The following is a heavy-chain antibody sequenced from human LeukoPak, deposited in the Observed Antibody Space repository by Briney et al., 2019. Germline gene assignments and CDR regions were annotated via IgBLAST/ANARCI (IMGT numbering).Heavy chain of an antibody. CDR3: ARATTVAGTKYYYYYMDV. J-gene: IGHJ6*03. CDR1: GGSISSGSHY. V-gene: IGHV4-61*02. CDR2: IYTSGST. Sequence: PSETLSLTCTVSGGSISSGSHYWRWIRQPAGKGLEWIGRIYTSGSTNNNPSLKSRVTISVYKSKNQFSLKLSSATAADTAVYYCARATTVAGTKYYYYYMDVWGKGTTVTVSS. D-gene: IGHD6-19*01.